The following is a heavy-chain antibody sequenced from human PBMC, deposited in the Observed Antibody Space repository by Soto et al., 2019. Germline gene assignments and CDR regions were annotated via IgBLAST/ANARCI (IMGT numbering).Heavy chain of an antibody. Sequence: LSLTCVVSNFSISSGYYWGWIRQSPGKGLEWIASIYRSGTTSYNPSLKSRVTISVDPSKNQFSLMLTAVTAADTAAYYCARTHSGSYYSVFNYWGRGSLVTVSS. CDR1: NFSISSGYY. CDR3: ARTHSGSYYSVFNY. V-gene: IGHV4-38-2*01. J-gene: IGHJ4*02. D-gene: IGHD1-26*01. CDR2: IYRSGTT.